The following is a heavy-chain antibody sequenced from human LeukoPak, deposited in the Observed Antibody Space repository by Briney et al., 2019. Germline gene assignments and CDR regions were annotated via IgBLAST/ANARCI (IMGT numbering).Heavy chain of an antibody. CDR2: IDHSGST. CDR3: ARGGLWIYYFDY. D-gene: IGHD1-1*01. CDR1: GYSISSDYY. J-gene: IGHJ4*02. V-gene: IGHV4-38-2*02. Sequence: SETLSLTCTVSGYSISSDYYWGWIRQPPGKGLEWIGSIDHSGSTYYNASLKSRVTISIDTSQNHFSLKLNSVTAADTAVFYCARGGLWIYYFDYWGQGTLVTVSS.